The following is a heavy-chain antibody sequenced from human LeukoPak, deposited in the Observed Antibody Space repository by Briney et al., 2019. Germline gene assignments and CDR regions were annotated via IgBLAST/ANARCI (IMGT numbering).Heavy chain of an antibody. CDR1: GFTFSSYS. J-gene: IGHJ4*02. V-gene: IGHV3-21*01. CDR2: ISSSSSYI. Sequence: KTGGSLRLSCAASGFTFSSYSMNWVRQAPGKGLEWVSSISSSSSYIYYADSVKGRFTTSRDNAKNSLYLQMNSLRAEDTAVYYCARDLLTTVFDYWGQGTLVTVSS. D-gene: IGHD4-17*01. CDR3: ARDLLTTVFDY.